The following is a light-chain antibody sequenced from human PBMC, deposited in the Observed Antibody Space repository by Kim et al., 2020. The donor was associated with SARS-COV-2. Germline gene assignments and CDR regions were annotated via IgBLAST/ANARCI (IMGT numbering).Light chain of an antibody. J-gene: IGKJ2*03. V-gene: IGKV1-33*01. Sequence: ESVGDRVTITCQASQDISNYLNWYQQKPGKAPKLLIYDASNLETGVPSRFSGSGSGTDFTFTISSLQPEDIATYYCQQYDNLPSYSFGQGTKLEIK. CDR3: QQYDNLPSYS. CDR1: QDISNY. CDR2: DAS.